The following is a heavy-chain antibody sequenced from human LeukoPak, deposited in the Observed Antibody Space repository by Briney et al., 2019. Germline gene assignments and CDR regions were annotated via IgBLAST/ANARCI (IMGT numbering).Heavy chain of an antibody. CDR2: IWYDGSDK. CDR1: GFTFSSYG. J-gene: IGHJ4*02. CDR3: AREGYCSSTSCFFDY. V-gene: IGHV3-33*01. Sequence: GGSLRLSCAASGFTFSSYGMHWVRQAPGKGLEWVAVIWYDGSDKYYADSVKGRFTISRDNSKNTLYLQMNSLRAEDTAVYYCAREGYCSSTSCFFDYWGQGTLVTVSS. D-gene: IGHD2-2*01.